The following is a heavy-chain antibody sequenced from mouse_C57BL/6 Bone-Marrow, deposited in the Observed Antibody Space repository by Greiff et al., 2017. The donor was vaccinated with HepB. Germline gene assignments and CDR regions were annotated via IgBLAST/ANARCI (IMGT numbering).Heavy chain of an antibody. Sequence: VKLMESGAELAKPGASVKLSCKASGYTFTSYWMHWVKQRPGQGLEWIGYINPSSGYTKYNQKFKDKATLTADKSSSTAYMQLSSLTYEDSAVYYCHYESFYWYFDVWGTGTTVTVSS. CDR1: GYTFTSYW. V-gene: IGHV1-7*01. CDR2: INPSSGYT. CDR3: HYESFYWYFDV. D-gene: IGHD2-4*01. J-gene: IGHJ1*03.